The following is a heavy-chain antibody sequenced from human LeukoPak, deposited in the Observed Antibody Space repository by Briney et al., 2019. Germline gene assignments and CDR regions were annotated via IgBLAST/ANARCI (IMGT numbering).Heavy chain of an antibody. CDR2: TSDRGDYT. J-gene: IGHJ4*02. CDR3: AKKAQYNGNYPLDY. CDR1: GFTFTSYS. V-gene: IGHV3-23*01. D-gene: IGHD1-26*01. Sequence: GSLRLSCAASGFTFTSYSMSWVRQAPGKGLEWVSGTSDRGDYTYYADSVKGRFTISRDNSKNTLYLQMNSLRAKDTALYFCAKKAQYNGNYPLDYWGQGTLVTVSS.